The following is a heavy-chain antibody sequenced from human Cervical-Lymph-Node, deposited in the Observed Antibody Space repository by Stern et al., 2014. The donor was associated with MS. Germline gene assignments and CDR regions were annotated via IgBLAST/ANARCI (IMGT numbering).Heavy chain of an antibody. CDR2: IFWDDDK. CDR3: ARSFGATLDY. D-gene: IGHD3-16*01. Sequence: QITLKEYGPTLVKPTQTLTLTCTFSGFSLNTEGVAVGWIRQPPGKALKWLALIFWDDDKRFSPSARTRLTIAKDTSKNQVVLTLPDVDPEDTGTYYCARSFGATLDYWGQGVLVTVSS. V-gene: IGHV2-5*02. CDR1: GFSLNTEGVA. J-gene: IGHJ4*02.